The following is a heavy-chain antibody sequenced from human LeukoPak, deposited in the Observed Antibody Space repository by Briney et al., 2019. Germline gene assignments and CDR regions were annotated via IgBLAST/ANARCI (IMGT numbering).Heavy chain of an antibody. Sequence: ASVKVSCKASGGNFNNYAVNWVRQAPGQGLQWMGRIIPALDRANYAHNFQGRLTITADKSTKTAYMELSSLRSEDTGLYFCARRTDAVDDAFDVWGQGTMLTVSS. CDR1: GGNFNNYA. J-gene: IGHJ3*01. D-gene: IGHD3/OR15-3a*01. CDR2: IIPALDRA. CDR3: ARRTDAVDDAFDV. V-gene: IGHV1-69*04.